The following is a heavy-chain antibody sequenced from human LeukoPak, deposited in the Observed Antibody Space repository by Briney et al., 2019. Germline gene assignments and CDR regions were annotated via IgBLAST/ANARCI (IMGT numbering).Heavy chain of an antibody. CDR3: ARDCSSTSCYLGY. CDR2: IKQDGSEK. V-gene: IGHV3-7*01. Sequence: PGGSLRLSCAASGFTFSSYWMSWVRQAPGKGLEWLANIKQDGSEKYYVDSVKGRFTISRDNAKNSLYLQMNSLRAEDTAVYYCARDCSSTSCYLGYWGQGTLVTVSS. CDR1: GFTFSSYW. J-gene: IGHJ4*02. D-gene: IGHD2-2*01.